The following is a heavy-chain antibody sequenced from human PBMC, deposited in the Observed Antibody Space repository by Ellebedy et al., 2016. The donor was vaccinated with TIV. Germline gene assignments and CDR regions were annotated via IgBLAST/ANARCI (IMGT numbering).Heavy chain of an antibody. J-gene: IGHJ4*02. CDR2: INEDGTET. D-gene: IGHD5-24*01. V-gene: IGHV3-7*03. CDR1: GLTFSRCW. Sequence: PGGSLRLSCAASGLTFSRCWMIWVRQAPGKGLEWVASINEDGTETYYVDSVKGRFTISRDNAKNSLYLQMNSLRGEDTAVYYCVKGGYSYDSWGQGTLVTVSS. CDR3: VKGGYSYDS.